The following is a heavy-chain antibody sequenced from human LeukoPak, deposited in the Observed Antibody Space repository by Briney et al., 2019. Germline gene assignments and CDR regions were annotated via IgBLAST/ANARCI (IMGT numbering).Heavy chain of an antibody. CDR1: GFTFSSYW. Sequence: GGSLRLSYAASGFTFSSYWMHWVRQAPGKGLVWVSRINSDGSSTSYADSVKGRFTISRDNAKNTLYLQMNSLRAEDTAVYYCARALSRTFSGHYFDYWGQGTLVTVSS. CDR3: ARALSRTFSGHYFDY. J-gene: IGHJ4*02. D-gene: IGHD3-10*01. CDR2: INSDGSST. V-gene: IGHV3-74*01.